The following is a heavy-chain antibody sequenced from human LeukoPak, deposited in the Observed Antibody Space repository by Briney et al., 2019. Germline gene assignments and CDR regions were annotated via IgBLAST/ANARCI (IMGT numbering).Heavy chain of an antibody. J-gene: IGHJ6*02. CDR2: IIPIFGTA. Sequence: ASVKVSCKASGGTFSSYAISWVRQAPGQGLEWMGGIIPIFGTANYAQKFQGRVTITADESTRTAYMELSSLRSEDTAVYYCARGSFSGIAAAGTENYYYYGMDVWGQGTTVTVSS. V-gene: IGHV1-69*13. CDR1: GGTFSSYA. CDR3: ARGSFSGIAAAGTENYYYYGMDV. D-gene: IGHD6-13*01.